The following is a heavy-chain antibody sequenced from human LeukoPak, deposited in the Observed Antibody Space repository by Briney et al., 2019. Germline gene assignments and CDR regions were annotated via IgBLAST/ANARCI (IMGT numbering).Heavy chain of an antibody. CDR2: ISYDGSNK. CDR1: GFTFSSYA. D-gene: IGHD2-2*01. J-gene: IGHJ4*02. Sequence: GRSLRLSCAASGFTFSSYAMHWVRQAPGKGLEWVAVISYDGSNKYYADSVKGRFTISRDNSKNTLYLQMNSLRAEDTAVYYCARDSSSSTSCYLYWGQGTLVTVSS. V-gene: IGHV3-30-3*01. CDR3: ARDSSSSTSCYLY.